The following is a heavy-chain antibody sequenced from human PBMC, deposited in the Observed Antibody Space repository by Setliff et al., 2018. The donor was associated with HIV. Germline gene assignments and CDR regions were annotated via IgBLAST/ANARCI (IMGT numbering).Heavy chain of an antibody. CDR2: IFYTGST. CDR1: GGSISSSTYY. J-gene: IGHJ5*02. Sequence: PSETLSLTCSVSGGSISSSTYYWGWIRQPPGKGLEWIGDIFYTGSTYYNPSLKSRVAISVDTSENQFSLKLNSVTAADTAVYYCARRGRDGVFIMFATGFDPWGQGARVTVSS. D-gene: IGHD2-8*01. CDR3: ARRGRDGVFIMFATGFDP. V-gene: IGHV4-39*01.